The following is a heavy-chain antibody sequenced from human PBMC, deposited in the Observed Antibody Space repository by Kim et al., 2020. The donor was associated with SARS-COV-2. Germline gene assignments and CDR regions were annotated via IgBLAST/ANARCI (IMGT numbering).Heavy chain of an antibody. Sequence: ASVKVSCKASGYTFTGYYMHWVRQAPGQGLEWMGWINPNSGGTNYAQKFQGRVTMTRDTSISTAYMELSRLRSDDTAVYYCASISLFYVWGSPSAFDIWGQGTMVTVSS. CDR2: INPNSGGT. V-gene: IGHV1-2*02. CDR3: ASISLFYVWGSPSAFDI. CDR1: GYTFTGYY. D-gene: IGHD3-16*01. J-gene: IGHJ3*02.